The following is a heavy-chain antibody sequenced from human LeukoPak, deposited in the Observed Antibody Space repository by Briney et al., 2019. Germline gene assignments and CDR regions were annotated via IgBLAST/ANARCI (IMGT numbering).Heavy chain of an antibody. CDR3: ARAGATSGVFFY. CDR2: ISSSTNSI. Sequence: GGSLRLSCAASGFTFSSYSMNWVRQAPGKGLEWVSSISSSTNSIYYADSVKGGFTISRDNAQNSMYMQMNSLRAEDTDVYYSARAGATSGVFFYWGQGTMVTVSS. J-gene: IGHJ4*02. D-gene: IGHD1-26*01. V-gene: IGHV3-21*01. CDR1: GFTFSSYS.